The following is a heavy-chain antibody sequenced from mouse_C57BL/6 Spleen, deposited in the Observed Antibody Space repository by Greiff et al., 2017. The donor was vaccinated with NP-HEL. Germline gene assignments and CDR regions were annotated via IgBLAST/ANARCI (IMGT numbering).Heavy chain of an antibody. D-gene: IGHD1-1*01. CDR2: IRLKSDNYAT. V-gene: IGHV6-3*01. Sequence: EVKLEESGGGLVQPGGSMKLSCVASGFTFSNYWMNWVRQSPEQGLEWVAQIRLKSDNYATHYAESVKGRFTISREDSKRSVCPEKKKLRGEDTGIYYCTEGYGSSDWFAYWGQGTLVTVSA. CDR1: GFTFSNYW. CDR3: TEGYGSSDWFAY. J-gene: IGHJ3*01.